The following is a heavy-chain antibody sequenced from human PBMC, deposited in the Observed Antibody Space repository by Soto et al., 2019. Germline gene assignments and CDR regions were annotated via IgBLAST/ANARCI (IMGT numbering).Heavy chain of an antibody. CDR3: ARIFGAGWSGGFRYYGMDV. V-gene: IGHV2-26*01. CDR2: IFPTDEK. Sequence: QVTLKESGPVLMKTTETLTLTCAVSGFSLGNDGMGVTWIRQTPGRALEWVAHIFPTDEKSYSPTLKNRLVIPKDTSKGQVVPTMTNVNPLDTATYYCARIFGAGWSGGFRYYGMDVWGQGTAVTVSS. J-gene: IGHJ6*02. D-gene: IGHD6-19*01. CDR1: GFSLGNDGMG.